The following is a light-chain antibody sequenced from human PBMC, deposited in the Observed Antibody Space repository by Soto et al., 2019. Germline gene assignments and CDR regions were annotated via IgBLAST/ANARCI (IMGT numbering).Light chain of an antibody. V-gene: IGLV1-44*01. Sequence: QSVLTQPPSASGTPGQRVTISCSGSSSNIGSNTVNWYQQLPGTGPKLLIYSNNQRPSGVPDRFSGSKSGTSASLAISGLQSEDEADYYCAAWHDSLNGYVFGTGTKVTVL. CDR1: SSNIGSNT. CDR3: AAWHDSLNGYV. J-gene: IGLJ1*01. CDR2: SNN.